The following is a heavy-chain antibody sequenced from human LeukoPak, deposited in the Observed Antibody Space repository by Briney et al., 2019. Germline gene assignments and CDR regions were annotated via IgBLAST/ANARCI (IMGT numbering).Heavy chain of an antibody. Sequence: QPGRSLRLSCAASGFTFDDYAMHWVRQAPGKGLEWVSGISWNSGSIGYADSVKGRFTISRDNAKNSLYLQMNSLRAEDTALYHCARDTGGYFNWFDPWGQGTLVTVSS. CDR1: GFTFDDYA. CDR3: ARDTGGYFNWFDP. V-gene: IGHV3-9*01. J-gene: IGHJ5*02. CDR2: ISWNSGSI. D-gene: IGHD3-22*01.